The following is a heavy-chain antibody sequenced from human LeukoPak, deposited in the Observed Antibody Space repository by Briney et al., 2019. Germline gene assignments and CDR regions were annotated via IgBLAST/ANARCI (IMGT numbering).Heavy chain of an antibody. CDR2: IAGSGGST. V-gene: IGHV3-23*01. CDR1: GFTFSGYA. Sequence: PGGSLRLSCVASGFTFSGYAMSWVRQAPGKGLEWVSAIAGSGGSTYYADSVKGRFTIPRDNSKNTLFLQMNSLRAEDTAVYHCAKDTSTYATSWSDYWGQGTLVTVSS. D-gene: IGHD2-2*01. CDR3: AKDTSTYATSWSDY. J-gene: IGHJ4*02.